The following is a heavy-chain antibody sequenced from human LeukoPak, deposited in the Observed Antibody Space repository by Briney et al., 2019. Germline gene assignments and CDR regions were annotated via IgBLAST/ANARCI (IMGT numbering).Heavy chain of an antibody. V-gene: IGHV1-69*13. CDR1: GGTFSSYA. CDR2: IIPIFGTA. D-gene: IGHD3-22*01. Sequence: SVKDSCKASGGTFSSYAISWVRQAPGQGLEWMGGIIPIFGTANYAQKFQGRVTITADESTSTAYMELSSLRSEDTAVYYCARAYDSSGYYINDAFDIWGQGTMVTVSS. J-gene: IGHJ3*02. CDR3: ARAYDSSGYYINDAFDI.